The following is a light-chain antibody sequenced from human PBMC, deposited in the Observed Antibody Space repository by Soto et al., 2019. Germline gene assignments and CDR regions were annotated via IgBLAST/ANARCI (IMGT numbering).Light chain of an antibody. CDR2: WAS. Sequence: DIVMTQSTDSLAVSLGERATINWKSSQIFLYSSNNKNYLAWYQQKPGQPPKLLIYWASTRESGVPDRFSGSGSGTDFTLTISSLQAEDVAVYYCQQYYSTPRTFGQGTKVDIK. CDR3: QQYYSTPRT. CDR1: QIFLYSSNNKNY. J-gene: IGKJ1*01. V-gene: IGKV4-1*01.